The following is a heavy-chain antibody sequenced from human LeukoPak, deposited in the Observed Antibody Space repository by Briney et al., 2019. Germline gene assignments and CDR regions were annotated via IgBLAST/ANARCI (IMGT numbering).Heavy chain of an antibody. CDR3: ARERRDDYVSFDY. J-gene: IGHJ4*02. V-gene: IGHV4-61*02. Sequence: PSETLSLTCTVSGGSFSRVGYFWSWIRQPAGKGLEWIGRIYTNGDTNYNPSLKSRVTMSVDTSTNQFSLKLSSVTAADTAVYYCARERRDDYVSFDYWGQGTLVSVPS. CDR2: IYTNGDT. CDR1: GGSFSRVGYF. D-gene: IGHD4-17*01.